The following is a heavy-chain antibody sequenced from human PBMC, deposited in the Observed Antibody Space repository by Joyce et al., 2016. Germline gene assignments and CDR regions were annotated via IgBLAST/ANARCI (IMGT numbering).Heavy chain of an antibody. D-gene: IGHD2/OR15-2a*01. CDR2: IAYSGST. CDR3: ARSSAIVFWFDP. J-gene: IGHJ5*02. Sequence: QLQLQESGPGLMKPSETLSLTCTVSGASIISDTYYWGWIRQPPGKGLEWIGSIAYSGSTYYNPSLKSRVTVSVDTSRNQFSLNLYSVTAADTSVYYCARSSAIVFWFDPWGQGALVTVSS. V-gene: IGHV4-39*01. CDR1: GASIISDTYY.